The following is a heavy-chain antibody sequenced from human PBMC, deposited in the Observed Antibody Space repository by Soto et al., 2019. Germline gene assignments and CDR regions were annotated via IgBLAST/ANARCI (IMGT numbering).Heavy chain of an antibody. CDR3: ARDNGDGYNEGAFDI. CDR2: ISYTGST. CDR1: GVSISTGQYY. J-gene: IGHJ3*02. V-gene: IGHV4-30-4*01. Sequence: QVQLQESGPGLVKPSQTLSLTCCVSGVSISTGQYYWSWIRQSPGGGLQWIGYISYTGSTYYNPALKSRVSISADTTKIRFSLTLVNVTAADTAVYFCARDNGDGYNEGAFDIWGQGTMVTVSS. D-gene: IGHD2-21*01.